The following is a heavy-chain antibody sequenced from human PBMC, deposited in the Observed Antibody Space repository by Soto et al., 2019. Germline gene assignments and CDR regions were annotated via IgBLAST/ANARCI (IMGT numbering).Heavy chain of an antibody. CDR1: GGSFSGYY. Sequence: QVQLQQWGAGPLRPLETLSLTCGVSGGSFSGYYWAWIRQSPGKGLECIGEINDRGSINYNPSLKTRVSISVHTSKNHYSLNLRSVPAADTAVDYCARESHDILTGPPWVWYFDLWGRGTLVTVSS. CDR3: ARESHDILTGPPWVWYFDL. D-gene: IGHD3-9*01. V-gene: IGHV4-34*01. J-gene: IGHJ2*01. CDR2: INDRGSI.